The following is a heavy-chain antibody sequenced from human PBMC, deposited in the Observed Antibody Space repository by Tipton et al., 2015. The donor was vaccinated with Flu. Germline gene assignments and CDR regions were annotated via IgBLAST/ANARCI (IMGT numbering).Heavy chain of an antibody. Sequence: LRLSCTVSGGSISSGSYYWSWIRQPAGKGLEWIGRIYTSGSTNYNPSLKSRVTISVDTSKNQFSLKLSSVTAADTAVYYWARAGWLLPFDYWGQGTLVTVS. J-gene: IGHJ4*02. D-gene: IGHD3-22*01. CDR3: ARAGWLLPFDY. CDR2: IYTSGST. CDR1: GGSISSGSYY. V-gene: IGHV4-61*02.